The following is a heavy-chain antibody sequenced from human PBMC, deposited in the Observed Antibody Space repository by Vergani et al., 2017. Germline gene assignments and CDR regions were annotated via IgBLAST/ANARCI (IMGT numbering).Heavy chain of an antibody. J-gene: IGHJ6*03. Sequence: QVQLVESGGGVVQPGRSLRLSCAASGCTFSSYGMHWVRQAPGKGLEWVAVIWYDGSNKYYADSVKGRFTISRDNSKNTLYLQMNSLRAEDTAVYYCAREASVGVGSYYYMDVWGKGTTVTVSS. CDR2: IWYDGSNK. CDR1: GCTFSSYG. CDR3: AREASVGVGSYYYMDV. V-gene: IGHV3-33*01. D-gene: IGHD3-3*01.